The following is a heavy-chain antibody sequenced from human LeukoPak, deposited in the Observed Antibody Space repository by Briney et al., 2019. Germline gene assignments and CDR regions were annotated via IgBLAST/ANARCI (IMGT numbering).Heavy chain of an antibody. D-gene: IGHD2-15*01. V-gene: IGHV3-73*01. CDR3: TAGYCSGGSCYLFDY. CDR2: IRSKANSYAT. Sequence: GGSLKLSCAASGFTFSGSPMHWVRQASGKGLEWVGRIRSKANSYATAYAASVKGRFTISRDDSKNTAYLQMNSLKTEDTAVYYCTAGYCSGGSCYLFDYWGQGTLVTVSS. CDR1: GFTFSGSP. J-gene: IGHJ4*02.